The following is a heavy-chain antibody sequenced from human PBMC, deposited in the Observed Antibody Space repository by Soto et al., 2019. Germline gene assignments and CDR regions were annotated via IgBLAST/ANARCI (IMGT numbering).Heavy chain of an antibody. V-gene: IGHV5-51*01. CDR1: GYDFTHYW. J-gene: IGHJ6*02. Sequence: PGESLKISCKVSGYDFTHYWIAWVRQTPAKGLEWMGVIYPGDSDTKYSPSFQGHVTISADKSISTAYLQWSSLKASDTAMYYCAREFLPSSFMDVWGQGTTVTVSS. D-gene: IGHD3-3*01. CDR3: AREFLPSSFMDV. CDR2: IYPGDSDT.